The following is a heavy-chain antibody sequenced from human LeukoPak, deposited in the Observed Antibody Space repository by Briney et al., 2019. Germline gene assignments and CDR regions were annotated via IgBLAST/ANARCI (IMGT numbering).Heavy chain of an antibody. CDR2: VNPNSGNT. CDR3: ARGFYYGSGIYAGDY. J-gene: IGHJ4*02. Sequence: EASVKLSCKASGYTFTSYDINWVRQATGQGLEWMGWVNPNSGNTGYAKKFQGRVTITRNTSISTAYMELSSLRSEDTAVYYCARGFYYGSGIYAGDYWGQGTLVTVSS. D-gene: IGHD3-10*01. V-gene: IGHV1-8*03. CDR1: GYTFTSYD.